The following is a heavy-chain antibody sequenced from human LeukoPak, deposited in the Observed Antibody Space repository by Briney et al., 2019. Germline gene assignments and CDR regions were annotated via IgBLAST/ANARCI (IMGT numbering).Heavy chain of an antibody. CDR2: ISGSGGST. CDR3: AKNSGWLAHFDY. CDR1: GFTFSSYA. J-gene: IGHJ4*02. Sequence: GGSLRLSCAASGFTFSSYAMSWVRQAPGKGLEWVSAISGSGGSTFYADSVKGRLTISRDNSKNTLYLQMNSLRAEDTAVYYCAKNSGWLAHFDYWGQGTLVTVSS. V-gene: IGHV3-23*01. D-gene: IGHD6-19*01.